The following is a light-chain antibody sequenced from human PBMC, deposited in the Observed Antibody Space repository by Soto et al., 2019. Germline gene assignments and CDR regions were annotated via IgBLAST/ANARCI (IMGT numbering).Light chain of an antibody. J-gene: IGKJ5*01. CDR1: QNIGSS. CDR2: GAS. Sequence: EVVMTQSPATLSVSPGERATLSCRASQNIGSSLAWYQQKPGQAPRLLIYGASTGATGLPARFSGSGSGTKFTLTINSLQSEDFTVYYCQQYNNWPITFGQGTRLEIK. CDR3: QQYNNWPIT. V-gene: IGKV3-15*01.